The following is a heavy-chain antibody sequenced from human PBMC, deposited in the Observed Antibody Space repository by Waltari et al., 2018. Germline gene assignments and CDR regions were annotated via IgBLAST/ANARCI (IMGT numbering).Heavy chain of an antibody. V-gene: IGHV3-74*01. Sequence: EVQLVVSGGGLAQPGGSLRLSCAASGFTFSSYWMHWVRQTPGKGLVWVSRISDDGSATSYADSVKGRFTISRDNAKNTLYLQMNSLRVDDMAVYYCARVARTAVTTSGYYGMDVWGQGTTVTVSS. CDR3: ARVARTAVTTSGYYGMDV. CDR1: GFTFSSYW. CDR2: ISDDGSAT. D-gene: IGHD4-17*01. J-gene: IGHJ6*02.